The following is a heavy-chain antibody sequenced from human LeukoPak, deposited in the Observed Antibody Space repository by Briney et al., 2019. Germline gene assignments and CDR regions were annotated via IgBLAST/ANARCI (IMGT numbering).Heavy chain of an antibody. V-gene: IGHV4-39*06. CDR2: ILNSGGC. D-gene: IGHD2-21*02. J-gene: IGHJ4*02. Sequence: PSDILAVTLPVSGGSISSSFYYWGWIRQPPGKGLGLTGRILNSGGCYYYPSLKRRVTMSGDTSKMQFVRRLSSMTAADTAVYYCARDLAGVVTATYFDYWGQGNLVTVSS. CDR3: ARDLAGVVTATYFDY. CDR1: GGSISSSFYY.